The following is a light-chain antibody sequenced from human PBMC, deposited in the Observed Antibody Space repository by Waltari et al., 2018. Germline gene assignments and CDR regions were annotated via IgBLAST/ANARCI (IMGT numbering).Light chain of an antibody. CDR3: QQRSNWPYT. Sequence: EIVLTQSPATLSLSPGERATFSRGASQSVSSYLAWYQQKPGQAPRLLIFDASNRATGIPARFSGSGSGTDFTLTISSLEPEDFAVYYCQQRSNWPYTFGQGTKLEIK. CDR1: QSVSSY. J-gene: IGKJ2*01. CDR2: DAS. V-gene: IGKV3-11*01.